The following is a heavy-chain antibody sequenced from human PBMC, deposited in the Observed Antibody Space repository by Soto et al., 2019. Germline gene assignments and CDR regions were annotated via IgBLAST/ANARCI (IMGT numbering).Heavy chain of an antibody. Sequence: SETLSLTCTVSGDSISSYYWSWIRQPPGKGLEWIGNIYYSGSTNYNPSLKSRVTISVDTSKNQFSLKLSSVTAADTAVYYCARRLYYDSSGFEGGGMDVWGQGTTVTVSS. CDR2: IYYSGST. CDR3: ARRLYYDSSGFEGGGMDV. CDR1: GDSISSYY. J-gene: IGHJ6*02. D-gene: IGHD3-22*01. V-gene: IGHV4-59*08.